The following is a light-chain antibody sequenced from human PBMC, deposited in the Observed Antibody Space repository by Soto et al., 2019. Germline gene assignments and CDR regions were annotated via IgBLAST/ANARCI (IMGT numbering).Light chain of an antibody. V-gene: IGLV2-14*01. CDR1: NSDIGIYNY. CDR2: EVS. CDR3: QSYDNNIVV. Sequence: QSVLTQPASVSGSPGQSITISCTGTNSDIGIYNYVSWYQQHPGKAPKLVICEVSNRPSGVSSRFSGSKSGNTASLTISGLRAEDEADYYCQSYDNNIVVFGGGTKVTVL. J-gene: IGLJ2*01.